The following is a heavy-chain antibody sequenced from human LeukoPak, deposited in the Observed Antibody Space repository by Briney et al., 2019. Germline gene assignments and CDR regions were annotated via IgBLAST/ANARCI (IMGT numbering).Heavy chain of an antibody. CDR2: IYYSGST. CDR1: GGSISSGGYY. CDR3: ANGYDILTGYYYGMDV. D-gene: IGHD3-9*01. V-gene: IGHV4-31*03. Sequence: SETLSLTCTVSGGSISSGGYYWSWIRQHPGKGLEWIGYIYYSGSTYYNPSLKSRVTISVDTSKNQFSLKLSSVAAADTAVYYCANGYDILTGYYYGMDVWGQGTTVTVSS. J-gene: IGHJ6*02.